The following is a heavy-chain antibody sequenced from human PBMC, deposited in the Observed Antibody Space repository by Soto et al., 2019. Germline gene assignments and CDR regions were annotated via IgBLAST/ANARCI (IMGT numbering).Heavy chain of an antibody. CDR3: ARDGEVY. CDR2: INTDGRET. J-gene: IGHJ4*02. CDR1: GFSLSKYW. V-gene: IGHV3-74*01. Sequence: GRSVRLSCAASGFSLSKYWMQWVRHVPGKGMVWVSRINTDGRETNYADSVKGRFTVSRDNAKNTQFLQMNSLRVEDTAVYYCARDGEVYWGQGXLVTV. D-gene: IGHD2-21*01.